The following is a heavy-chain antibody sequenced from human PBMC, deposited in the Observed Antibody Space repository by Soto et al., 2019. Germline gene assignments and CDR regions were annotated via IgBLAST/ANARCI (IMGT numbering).Heavy chain of an antibody. V-gene: IGHV3-23*01. CDR1: GFTFSSYV. CDR3: AKGPYDFWSGYYPPLYFDY. Sequence: EVQLLESGGGLVQPGGSLRLSCAASGFTFSSYVMNWVRQAPGKGLEWVSGISGSGGSTYYADSVKGRFTISRDNSKNTLYMQMNSLRAEDTAVYYCAKGPYDFWSGYYPPLYFDYWGQGTLVTVSS. J-gene: IGHJ4*02. D-gene: IGHD3-3*01. CDR2: ISGSGGST.